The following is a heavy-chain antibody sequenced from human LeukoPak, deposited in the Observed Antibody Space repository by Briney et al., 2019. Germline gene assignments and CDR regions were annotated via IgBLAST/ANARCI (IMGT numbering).Heavy chain of an antibody. J-gene: IGHJ4*02. D-gene: IGHD6-13*01. CDR3: AREASSWSAVDY. V-gene: IGHV1-8*02. Sequence: ASVNVSYKASGCTFTRYVLMWVRQATGQEGEWMGWMNPYSGNKGYQPKFQGRDTINRNTSIDTAYMGLSSLRPEDRAVYYCAREASSWSAVDYWGQGTLVSVSS. CDR1: GCTFTRYV. CDR2: MNPYSGNK.